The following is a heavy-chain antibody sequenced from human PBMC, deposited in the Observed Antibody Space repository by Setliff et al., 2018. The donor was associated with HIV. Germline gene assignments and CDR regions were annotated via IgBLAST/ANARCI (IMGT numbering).Heavy chain of an antibody. CDR1: GGSISGSDYY. CDR3: ARGLWFGGSYWFDP. J-gene: IGHJ5*02. CDR2: IYYSGTA. Sequence: SETLSLTCTVSGGSISGSDYYWGWFRQPPGKGLEWIGSIYYSGTAYYNPSLKSRVTMSIDTSKNQFSLKLSSVTAADTAVYYCARGLWFGGSYWFDPWGQGTLVTVSS. V-gene: IGHV4-39*07. D-gene: IGHD3-10*01.